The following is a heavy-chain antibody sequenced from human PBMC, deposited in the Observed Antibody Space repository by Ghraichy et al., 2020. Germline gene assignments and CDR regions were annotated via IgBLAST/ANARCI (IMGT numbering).Heavy chain of an antibody. Sequence: ASVKISCKASGYTFTGYYMHWVRQAPGQGLEWMGWINPNSGGTNYAQKFQGRVTMTRDTSISTAYMELSRLRSDDTAVYYCARAFPGYSYDLDYWGQGTLVTVSS. CDR1: GYTFTGYY. CDR2: INPNSGGT. D-gene: IGHD5-18*01. V-gene: IGHV1-2*02. J-gene: IGHJ4*02. CDR3: ARAFPGYSYDLDY.